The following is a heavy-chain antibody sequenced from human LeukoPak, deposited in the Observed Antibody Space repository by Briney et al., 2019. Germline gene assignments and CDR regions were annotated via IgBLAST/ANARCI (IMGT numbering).Heavy chain of an antibody. J-gene: IGHJ4*02. CDR3: ARDSFDYSNYIDY. D-gene: IGHD4-11*01. CDR2: ISSSSSYI. CDR1: GFTFSSYS. Sequence: PGGSLRLSCAASGFTFSSYSMNWVRQAPGKGLEWVSSISSSSSYIYYADSVKGRFTISRDNAKNSLYLQMNSLRAEDTAVYYCARDSFDYSNYIDYWGQGTLVTVSS. V-gene: IGHV3-21*01.